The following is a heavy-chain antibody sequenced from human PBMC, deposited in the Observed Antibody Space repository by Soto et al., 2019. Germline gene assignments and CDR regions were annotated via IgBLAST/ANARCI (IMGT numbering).Heavy chain of an antibody. CDR2: IYYSGRT. CDR1: ANTVATYY. D-gene: IGHD4-4*01. J-gene: IGHJ6*02. CDR3: ARGTDYTQIASYHYGLDV. Sequence: ATTSLPSTHSANTVATYYRNPVRPPPGKGMEWLAYIYYSGRTNYNPSLKSRVTVSVDMSKNQFSLTLTSVTAADTAVYYCARGTDYTQIASYHYGLDVWGQGTTVTVSS. V-gene: IGHV4-59*02.